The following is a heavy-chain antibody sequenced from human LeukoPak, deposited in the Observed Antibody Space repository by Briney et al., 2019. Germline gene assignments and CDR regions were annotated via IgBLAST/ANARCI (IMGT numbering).Heavy chain of an antibody. D-gene: IGHD3-22*01. Sequence: SETLSLTCTVSDYSITSGYYWGWIRQPPGKGLEWIGSIYHSGSAYYNPSLKSRVTISVDTSKNQFSLKLSSVTAADTAVYYCARGKDYYDSSGYLNYWGPGTLVTVSS. CDR1: DYSITSGYY. J-gene: IGHJ4*02. CDR2: IYHSGSA. V-gene: IGHV4-38-2*02. CDR3: ARGKDYYDSSGYLNY.